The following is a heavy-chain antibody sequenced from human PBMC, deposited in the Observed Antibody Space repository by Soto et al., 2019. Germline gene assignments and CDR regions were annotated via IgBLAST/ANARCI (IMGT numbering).Heavy chain of an antibody. V-gene: IGHV3-30*18. J-gene: IGHJ6*04. Sequence: WIRQPPGKGLEWVAVISYDGSNKYYADSVKGRFTISRDNSMNTLYLQMNSLRAEDTAVYYCAKDHWYSSGWYYYYYGMDVWGKGTTVTVSS. CDR2: ISYDGSNK. D-gene: IGHD6-19*01. CDR3: AKDHWYSSGWYYYYYGMDV.